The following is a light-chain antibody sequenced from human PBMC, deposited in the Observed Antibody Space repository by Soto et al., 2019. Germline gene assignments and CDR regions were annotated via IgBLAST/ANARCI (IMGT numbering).Light chain of an antibody. CDR3: QQYNTYWT. CDR2: DAS. CDR1: QSINTW. Sequence: DIQMTQSPSTLSASVGDRVTITCRASQSINTWLAWYQQRPGRAPKLLIYDASSLQSGVPSRFSGSGSATEFTLAISSLQPYDSAIDYCQQYNTYWTVGQGTKVEIK. V-gene: IGKV1-5*01. J-gene: IGKJ1*01.